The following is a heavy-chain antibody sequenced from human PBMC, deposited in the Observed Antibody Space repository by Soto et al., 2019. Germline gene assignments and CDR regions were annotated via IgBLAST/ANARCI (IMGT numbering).Heavy chain of an antibody. J-gene: IGHJ4*02. CDR2: ISGSGDTT. V-gene: IGHV3-23*01. Sequence: GGSLRLSCAASGFTFSTYAMSWVRQAPGKGLEWVSAISGSGDTTYYANSVKGRFTISRDNSKNTLYLQMNSVRPEDTAVYPCAKDARGSYYFDYCGQGTQVTVSS. CDR1: GFTFSTYA. CDR3: AKDARGSYYFDY. D-gene: IGHD3-16*01.